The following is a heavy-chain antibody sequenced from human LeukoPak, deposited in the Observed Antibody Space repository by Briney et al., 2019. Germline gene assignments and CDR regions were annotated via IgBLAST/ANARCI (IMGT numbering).Heavy chain of an antibody. CDR2: INHSGST. J-gene: IGHJ4*02. CDR3: ARRQLVRSGVDY. D-gene: IGHD6-13*01. V-gene: IGHV4-34*01. CDR1: GGSLSGYY. Sequence: ASETLSLTCALYGGSLSGYYWSWTRQPPGKGLEWIGEINHSGSTNYNPSLKSRVTISVDTSKNQFSLKLSSVTAADTAVYYCARRQLVRSGVDYWGQGTLVTVSS.